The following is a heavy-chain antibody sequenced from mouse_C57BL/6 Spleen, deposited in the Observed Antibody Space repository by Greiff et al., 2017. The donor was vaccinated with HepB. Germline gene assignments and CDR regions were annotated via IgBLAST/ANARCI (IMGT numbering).Heavy chain of an antibody. CDR2: IRNKANGYTT. CDR3: VKAVSSGSSYTWFAY. D-gene: IGHD1-1*01. V-gene: IGHV7-4*01. Sequence: EVKLVESGGGLVQPGASLRLSCAASGFTFNDYQMSWVRQAPGKAPEWLALIRNKANGYTTEYTASVKGRFTISRYNSQNILYLQMNTLRAEDSATYYCVKAVSSGSSYTWFAYWGQGTLVTVSA. CDR1: GFTFNDYQ. J-gene: IGHJ3*01.